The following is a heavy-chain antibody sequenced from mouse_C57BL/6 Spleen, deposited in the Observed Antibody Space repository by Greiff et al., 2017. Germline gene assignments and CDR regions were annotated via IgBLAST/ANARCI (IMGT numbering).Heavy chain of an antibody. CDR2: INPYNGGT. V-gene: IGHV1-19*01. Sequence: VQLQQSGPVLVKPGASVKMSCKASGYTFTDYYMNWVKQSHGKSLEWIGVINPYNGGTSYNQKFKGKATLTVDKSSSTAYMELNSLTSEDSAVYYCARDNYYDYDGYAMDYWGQGTSVTVSS. CDR1: GYTFTDYY. J-gene: IGHJ4*01. CDR3: ARDNYYDYDGYAMDY. D-gene: IGHD2-4*01.